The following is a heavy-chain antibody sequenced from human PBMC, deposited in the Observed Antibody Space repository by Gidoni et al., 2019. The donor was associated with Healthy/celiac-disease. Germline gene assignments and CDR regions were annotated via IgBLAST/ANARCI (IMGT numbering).Heavy chain of an antibody. CDR2: IYTSGST. J-gene: IGHJ6*02. V-gene: IGHV4-61*02. CDR3: ARGPKLYYYYYGMDV. CDR1: GGSISSGSYY. Sequence: QVQLQESGPGLVKPSQTLSLTGTVSGGSISSGSYYWGWIRQPAGKGLEWIGRIYTSGSTNYNPSLKSRVTISVDTSKNQFSLKLSSVTAADTAVYYCARGPKLYYYYYGMDVWGQGTTVTVSS.